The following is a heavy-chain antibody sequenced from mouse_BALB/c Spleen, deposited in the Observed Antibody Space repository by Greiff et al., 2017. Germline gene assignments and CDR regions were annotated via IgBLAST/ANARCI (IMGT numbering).Heavy chain of an antibody. D-gene: IGHD3-1*01. J-gene: IGHJ3*01. CDR1: GFTFSDYG. CDR2: ISNLAYSI. Sequence: EVQLVESGGGLVQPGGSRKLSCAASGFTFSDYGVAWVRQAPGKGPEWVAFISNLAYSIYYADTVTGRFTISRENAKNTLYLEMSSLRSEDTAMYYCARTARAFSWFAYWGQGTLVTVSA. V-gene: IGHV5-15*02. CDR3: ARTARAFSWFAY.